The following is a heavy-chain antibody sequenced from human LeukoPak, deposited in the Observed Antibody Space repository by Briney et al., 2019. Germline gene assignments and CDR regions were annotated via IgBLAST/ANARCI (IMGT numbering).Heavy chain of an antibody. Sequence: GSLRLSCAASGFSFSTYEFHWVRHAPGKGLEWVSYISASGQTIYYADSVRGRFTISRDNAKNSLYLQMNSLRVEDTAVYYCAKVAKYYYGSETYYFFEHWGQGTPVTASS. D-gene: IGHD3-10*01. CDR3: AKVAKYYYGSETYYFFEH. J-gene: IGHJ4*02. CDR2: ISASGQTI. V-gene: IGHV3-48*03. CDR1: GFSFSTYE.